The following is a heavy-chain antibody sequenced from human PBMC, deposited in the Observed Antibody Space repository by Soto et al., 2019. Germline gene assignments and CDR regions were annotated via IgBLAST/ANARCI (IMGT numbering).Heavy chain of an antibody. J-gene: IGHJ4*02. CDR2: IYPGDSDS. Sequence: ESLKISCKGSGFTFTSYWIAWVRQMPGKGLEWMGIIYPGDSDSSYSPSFQGQVTISADKSINTAYLHWSSLKASDTAIYYCAKHEGYCSTTTCSNFDYWGQGTLVTVPS. V-gene: IGHV5-51*01. CDR3: AKHEGYCSTTTCSNFDY. D-gene: IGHD2-2*01. CDR1: GFTFTSYW.